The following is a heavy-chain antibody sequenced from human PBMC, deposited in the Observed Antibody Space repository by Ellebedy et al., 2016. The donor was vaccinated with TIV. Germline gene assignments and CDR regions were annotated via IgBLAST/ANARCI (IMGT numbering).Heavy chain of an antibody. Sequence: AASVKVSCKTSGYSFSTHAIHWVRQAPGQGLEWMGKINPSGGKTTYAQKLHGRVTMTRDTSTSVVYVELTSLRSEDTAVYYCARSSFGSGYYGSLDYWGQGTLVTVSS. D-gene: IGHD3-3*01. J-gene: IGHJ4*02. V-gene: IGHV1-46*04. CDR1: GYSFSTHA. CDR3: ARSSFGSGYYGSLDY. CDR2: INPSGGKT.